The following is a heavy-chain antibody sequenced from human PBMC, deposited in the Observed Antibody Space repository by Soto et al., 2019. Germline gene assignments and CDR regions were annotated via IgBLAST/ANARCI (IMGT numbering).Heavy chain of an antibody. Sequence: ASVKVSCKASGYTFTSYGISWVRQAPGQGLEWMGWISAYNGNTNYAQKLQGRVTMTTDTSTSTAYMELRSLRSDDTAVYYCARVAIKTGTTNYYYCGMDVWGQGTTVTVSS. J-gene: IGHJ6*02. CDR3: ARVAIKTGTTNYYYCGMDV. CDR2: ISAYNGNT. CDR1: GYTFTSYG. V-gene: IGHV1-18*04. D-gene: IGHD1-7*01.